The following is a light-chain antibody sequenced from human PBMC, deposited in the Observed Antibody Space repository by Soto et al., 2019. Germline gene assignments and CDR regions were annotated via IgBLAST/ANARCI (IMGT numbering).Light chain of an antibody. CDR1: SSDIGADDF. V-gene: IGLV2-14*01. Sequence: ALTQPASVSGSPGQSITISCTGTSSDIGADDFVSWYQHHPDKTPKLIIFEVTYRPTGISHRFSASKSGHTASLTISRLEAEDEAIYYCSSYRRTTFPHVVFGGGTKLTVL. CDR2: EVT. CDR3: SSYRRTTFPHVV. J-gene: IGLJ2*01.